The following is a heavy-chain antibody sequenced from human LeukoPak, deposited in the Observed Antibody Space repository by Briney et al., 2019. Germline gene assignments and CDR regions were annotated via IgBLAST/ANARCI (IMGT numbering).Heavy chain of an antibody. CDR2: ISAYNGNT. CDR1: GYTFTSYG. V-gene: IGHV1-18*01. D-gene: IGHD3-10*01. CDR3: ARDTYYYGSGSYLDY. J-gene: IGHJ4*02. Sequence: ASVKVSCEASGYTFTSYGISWVRQAPGQGLEWMGWISAYNGNTNYAQKLQGRVTMTTDTSTSTAYMELRSLRSDDTAVYYCARDTYYYGSGSYLDYWGQGTLVTVSS.